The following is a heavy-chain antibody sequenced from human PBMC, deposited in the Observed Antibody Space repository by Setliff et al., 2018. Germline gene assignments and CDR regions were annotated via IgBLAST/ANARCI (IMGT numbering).Heavy chain of an antibody. J-gene: IGHJ6*03. Sequence: SETLSLTCTVSGYSISSGYIWGWIRQPPGKGLEWVGNIIHSGSTNYNPSLKSRVTISMDTSKNQFSLKLSSVTAADTAVYYCATSIAARYYYYYMDVWGKGTTVTVSS. D-gene: IGHD6-6*01. V-gene: IGHV4-38-2*02. CDR1: GYSISSGYI. CDR3: ATSIAARYYYYYMDV. CDR2: IIHSGST.